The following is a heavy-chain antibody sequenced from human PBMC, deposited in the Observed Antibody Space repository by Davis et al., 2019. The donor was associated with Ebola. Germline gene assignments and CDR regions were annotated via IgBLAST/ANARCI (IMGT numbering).Heavy chain of an antibody. V-gene: IGHV5-51*01. Sequence: GESLKISCQTSGYSFSNYWVAWVRQVPGKGLEWMGIINPSNSEITYSPSFRGQVTISADSSISSAYLHWSSLKASDSAMYYCARLGQYWGTDGYYPGYFDYWGQGILVTVSS. CDR2: INPSNSEI. J-gene: IGHJ4*02. CDR1: GYSFSNYW. D-gene: IGHD3-3*01. CDR3: ARLGQYWGTDGYYPGYFDY.